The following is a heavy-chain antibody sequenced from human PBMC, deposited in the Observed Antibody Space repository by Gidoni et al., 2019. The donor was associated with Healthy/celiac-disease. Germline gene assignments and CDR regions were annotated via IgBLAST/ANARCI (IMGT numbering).Heavy chain of an antibody. CDR2: INHSGST. CDR1: GGSFSGYY. J-gene: IGHJ5*02. V-gene: IGHV4-34*01. D-gene: IGHD3-10*01. Sequence: QVQLQQWGAGLLKPSETLSLTCAVYGGSFSGYYWSWIRQPPGKGLEWTGEINHSGSTNYNPSLKSRVTISVDTSKNHFSLKLSSVTAADTAVYYCARGRDYYGSGSYHWGQGTLVTVSS. CDR3: ARGRDYYGSGSYH.